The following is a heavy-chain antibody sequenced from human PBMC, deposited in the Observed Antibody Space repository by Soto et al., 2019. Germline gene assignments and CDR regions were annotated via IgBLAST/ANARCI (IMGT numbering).Heavy chain of an antibody. J-gene: IGHJ6*02. CDR2: ISYDGSNK. V-gene: IGHV3-30*18. Sequence: HPGGSLRLSCAASGFTFSSYGMHWVRQAPGKGLEWVAVISYDGSNKYYADSVKGRYTISRDNSKNTLYLQMNSLRAEDTAVYYCAKDQYYYGMDVWGQGTTVTVSS. CDR1: GFTFSSYG. CDR3: AKDQYYYGMDV.